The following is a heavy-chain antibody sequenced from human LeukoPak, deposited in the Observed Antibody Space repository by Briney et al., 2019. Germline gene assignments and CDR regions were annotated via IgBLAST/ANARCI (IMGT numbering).Heavy chain of an antibody. CDR3: ARGHTAAAGTSYRFDP. Sequence: GASVKVSCKASGYTFTSYDINWVRQATGQGLEWMGWMNPNSGNTGYAQNFQGRVTMTKNTSISTAYMELSSLRSDDTALYYCARGHTAAAGTSYRFDPWGQGTLVTVSS. CDR2: MNPNSGNT. CDR1: GYTFTSYD. V-gene: IGHV1-8*01. D-gene: IGHD6-13*01. J-gene: IGHJ5*02.